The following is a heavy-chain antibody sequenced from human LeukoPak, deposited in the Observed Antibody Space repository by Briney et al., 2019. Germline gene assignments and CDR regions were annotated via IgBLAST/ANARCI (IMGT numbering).Heavy chain of an antibody. J-gene: IGHJ4*02. CDR1: GFTFSSYS. V-gene: IGHV3-21*04. D-gene: IGHD6-19*01. CDR2: ISSSSSYI. Sequence: GGSLRLSCAASGFTFSSYSMNWVRQAPGKGLEWVSSISSSSSYIYYADSVKGRFTISRDNSKNTLYLQMNSLRAEDTAVYYCAKGSGWYVWGQGTLVTVSS. CDR3: AKGSGWYV.